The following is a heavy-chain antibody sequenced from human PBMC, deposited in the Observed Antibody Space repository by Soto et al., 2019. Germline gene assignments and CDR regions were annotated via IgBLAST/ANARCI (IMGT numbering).Heavy chain of an antibody. CDR1: GGSISSGDYY. D-gene: IGHD6-19*01. CDR2: IYYSGST. J-gene: IGHJ4*02. V-gene: IGHV4-30-4*02. Sequence: SETLSLTCTVSGGSISSGDYYWSWIRQPPGKGLEWIGYIYYSGSTYYNPSLKSRVTISVDTSKNQFSLKLSSVTAADTAVYYCARVNSSGWYMKGYYFDYWGQGTLVTVS. CDR3: ARVNSSGWYMKGYYFDY.